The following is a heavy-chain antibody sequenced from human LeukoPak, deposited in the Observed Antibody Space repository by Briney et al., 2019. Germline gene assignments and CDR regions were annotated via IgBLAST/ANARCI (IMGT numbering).Heavy chain of an antibody. CDR2: ISAYNGNT. Sequence: ASVKVSCKASGYTFTSYGISWVRQAPGQGLEWMGWISAYNGNTNYAQKLQGRVTMTTDTSTSTAYMELRSLRSDDTAVYYCARRHDFWSGYPKDYYYYGMDVWGQGTTVTVSS. CDR1: GYTFTSYG. D-gene: IGHD3-3*01. CDR3: ARRHDFWSGYPKDYYYYGMDV. J-gene: IGHJ6*02. V-gene: IGHV1-18*01.